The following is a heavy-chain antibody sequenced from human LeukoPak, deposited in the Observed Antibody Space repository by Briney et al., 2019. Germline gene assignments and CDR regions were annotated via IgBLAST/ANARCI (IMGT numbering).Heavy chain of an antibody. J-gene: IGHJ4*02. CDR2: INPNSGGT. CDR1: GYTFTGYY. Sequence: ASVKVSCKASGYTFTGYYMHWARQAPGQGLEWMRWINPNSGGTNYAQKFQGRVTMTRDTSISTAYMELSRLRSDDTAVYYCARDSIHGSGSYTYFDYWGQGTLVTVSS. CDR3: ARDSIHGSGSYTYFDY. D-gene: IGHD3-10*01. V-gene: IGHV1-2*02.